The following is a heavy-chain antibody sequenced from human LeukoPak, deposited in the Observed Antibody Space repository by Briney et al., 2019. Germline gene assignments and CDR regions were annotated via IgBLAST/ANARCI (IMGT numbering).Heavy chain of an antibody. CDR1: GYTFTSYY. CDR3: ARDISTVTTVLRYYYYYMDV. V-gene: IGHV1-46*01. CDR2: INPSGGST. D-gene: IGHD4-11*01. J-gene: IGHJ6*03. Sequence: ASVKVSCKASGYTFTSYYMHWVRQGPGQGLEWMGIINPSGGSTSYAQKFQGRVTMTRDMFTSTVYMELSSLRSEDTAVYYCARDISTVTTVLRYYYYYMDVWGKGTTVTVSS.